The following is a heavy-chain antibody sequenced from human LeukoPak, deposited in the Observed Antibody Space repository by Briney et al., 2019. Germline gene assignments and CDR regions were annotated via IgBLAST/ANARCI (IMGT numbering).Heavy chain of an antibody. Sequence: ASVKVSCKASGYTFTSYCMHWVRQAPGQGLEWMGAINSGDGGTTLPQKFQGRVTLTRDTSTSTHYMELSSLRSEDTAIYYCAREWGPGSSWYFDFWGQGTLVTVSS. V-gene: IGHV1-46*01. D-gene: IGHD3-10*01. CDR3: AREWGPGSSWYFDF. CDR1: GYTFTSYC. J-gene: IGHJ4*02. CDR2: INSGDGGT.